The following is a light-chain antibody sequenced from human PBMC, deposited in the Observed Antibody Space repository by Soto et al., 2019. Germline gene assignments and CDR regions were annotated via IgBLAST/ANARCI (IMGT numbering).Light chain of an antibody. J-gene: IGLJ3*02. CDR2: ENN. V-gene: IGLV1-51*02. Sequence: QSVLTQPPSVSAAPGQKVTISCSGSSSNIGNNYVSWYQQLPETAPKLLIYENNKRPSGIPDRFSGSKSGTSATLGITGLQTGDEADYYCGTWDSSLSVWVFGGGTKLTVL. CDR3: GTWDSSLSVWV. CDR1: SSNIGNNY.